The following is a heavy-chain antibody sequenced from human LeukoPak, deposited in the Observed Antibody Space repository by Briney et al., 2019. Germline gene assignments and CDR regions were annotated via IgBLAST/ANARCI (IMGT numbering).Heavy chain of an antibody. V-gene: IGHV4-39*01. D-gene: IGHD2-2*01. Sequence: PSETLSLTCTVSGGSICSRSYYWGWIRQPPGKRLEWIGSISYSGRTYYSVSLKSRLTISVDTSKNQFSLKLTSVTAADTAVYYCARQSCTTTSCYSDYWGQGTLVTVSS. CDR1: GGSICSRSYY. CDR2: ISYSGRT. CDR3: ARQSCTTTSCYSDY. J-gene: IGHJ4*02.